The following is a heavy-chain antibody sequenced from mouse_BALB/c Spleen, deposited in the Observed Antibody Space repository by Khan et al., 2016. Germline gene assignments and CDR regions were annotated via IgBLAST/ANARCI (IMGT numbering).Heavy chain of an antibody. Sequence: QVQLQQSGAELARPGASVKMSCKASGYTFTSYTMFWVKQRPGQGLEWIGYINPSTDYTDYNQKFKDKATLTADKSSSTAYMQLNSLTSEDSAVYYCAREGWLLGYVDYWGQGTTRTVSS. CDR2: INPSTDYT. J-gene: IGHJ2*01. CDR3: AREGWLLGYVDY. CDR1: GYTFTSYT. D-gene: IGHD2-3*01. V-gene: IGHV1-4*01.